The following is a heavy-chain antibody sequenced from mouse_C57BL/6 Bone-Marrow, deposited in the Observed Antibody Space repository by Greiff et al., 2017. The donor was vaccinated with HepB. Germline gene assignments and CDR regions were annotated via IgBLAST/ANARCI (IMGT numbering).Heavy chain of an antibody. CDR1: GFTFSSYA. V-gene: IGHV5-4*03. CDR2: ISDGGSYT. Sequence: EVKLMESGGGLVKPGGSLKLSCAASGFTFSSYAMSWVRQTPEKRLEWVATISDGGSYTYYPDNVKGRFTISRDNAKNNLYLQMSHLKSEDTAMYYCARGYAMDYWGQGTSVTVSS. CDR3: ARGYAMDY. J-gene: IGHJ4*01.